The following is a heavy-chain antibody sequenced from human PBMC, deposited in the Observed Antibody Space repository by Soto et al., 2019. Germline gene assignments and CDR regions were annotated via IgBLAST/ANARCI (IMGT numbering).Heavy chain of an antibody. D-gene: IGHD1-26*01. Sequence: QVQLVESGGGVVQPGRSLRLSCAASGFTFSSYAMHWVRQAPGKGLEWVAVISYDGSNKYYADSVKGRFTISREKSKNALYLQMNSLRAEDTAVYYCARVGLLHYFDYWGQGTLVTVSS. CDR2: ISYDGSNK. CDR3: ARVGLLHYFDY. J-gene: IGHJ4*02. CDR1: GFTFSSYA. V-gene: IGHV3-30-3*01.